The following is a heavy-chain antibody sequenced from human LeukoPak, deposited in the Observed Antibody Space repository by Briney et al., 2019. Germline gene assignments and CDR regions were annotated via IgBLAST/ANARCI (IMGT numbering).Heavy chain of an antibody. D-gene: IGHD5-12*01. V-gene: IGHV3-30*03. J-gene: IGHJ4*02. Sequence: GGSLRLSCAASGFTFDDYGMHWVRQAPGKGLEWLAVISYDGTNKYYADSVKGRFTIPRDNSKNTLSLQMNSLRVEDTAVYYCARGGDYDFFDYWGQGTLVTVSS. CDR3: ARGGDYDFFDY. CDR1: GFTFDDYG. CDR2: ISYDGTNK.